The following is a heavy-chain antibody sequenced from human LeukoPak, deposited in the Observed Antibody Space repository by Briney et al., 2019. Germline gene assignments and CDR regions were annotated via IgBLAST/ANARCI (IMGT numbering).Heavy chain of an antibody. Sequence: GGSLRLSCAAPGFTFSSYEMNWVRQAPGKGLEWVSYISSSGSTIYYADSVKGRFTISRDNAKNSLYLQMNSLRAEDTAVYYCARAGGYCSGGSCYDDYVWGSYLYYFDYWGQGTLVTVSS. J-gene: IGHJ4*02. CDR2: ISSSGSTI. V-gene: IGHV3-48*03. CDR3: ARAGGYCSGGSCYDDYVWGSYLYYFDY. D-gene: IGHD2-15*01. CDR1: GFTFSSYE.